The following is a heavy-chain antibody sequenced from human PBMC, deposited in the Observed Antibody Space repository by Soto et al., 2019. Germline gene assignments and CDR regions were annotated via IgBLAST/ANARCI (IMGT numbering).Heavy chain of an antibody. J-gene: IGHJ3*02. CDR2: INAGNGNT. Sequence: ASVKVSCKASGYTFTSYAMHWVRQAPGQRLEWTGRINAGNGNTKYSQKFQGRVTITRDTSASTAYMELSSLRSEDTAVYYCATAIADDAFDIWGRGTRVTVSS. D-gene: IGHD2-21*01. V-gene: IGHV1-3*01. CDR3: ATAIADDAFDI. CDR1: GYTFTSYA.